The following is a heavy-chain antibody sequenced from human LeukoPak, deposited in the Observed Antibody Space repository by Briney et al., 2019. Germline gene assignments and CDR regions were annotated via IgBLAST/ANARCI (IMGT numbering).Heavy chain of an antibody. CDR1: GFTFTIFG. V-gene: IGHV3-48*01. CDR2: IDARSGIT. J-gene: IGHJ4*02. Sequence: GGSLRLSCAASGFTFTIFGLNGVRQAPGKGPEWVSYIDARSGITYYADSVQGRFTISRDNAKESVFLQMNSLRAEDTAFYYCAKAELGVDTFFDYWGQGTLVTVSS. D-gene: IGHD3-3*01. CDR3: AKAELGVDTFFDY.